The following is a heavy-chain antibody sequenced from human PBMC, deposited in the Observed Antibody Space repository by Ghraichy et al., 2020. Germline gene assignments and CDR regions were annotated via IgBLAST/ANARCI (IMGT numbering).Heavy chain of an antibody. CDR3: ATNDFWSGYYGVGFDY. CDR2: IYYSGST. V-gene: IGHV4-39*01. D-gene: IGHD3-3*01. Sequence: SETLSLTCTVSGGSISSSSYYWGWIRQPPGKGLEWIGSIYYSGSTYYNPSLKSRVTISVDTSKNQFSLKLSSVTAADTAVYYCATNDFWSGYYGVGFDYWGQGTLVTVSS. J-gene: IGHJ4*02. CDR1: GGSISSSSYY.